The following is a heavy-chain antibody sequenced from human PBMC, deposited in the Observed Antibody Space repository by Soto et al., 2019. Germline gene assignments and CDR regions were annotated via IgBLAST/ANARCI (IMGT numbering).Heavy chain of an antibody. Sequence: SETLSLTCTVSGASISDSYWSWIRQPPGEGLEWIGCIYYSGNTNYNPSLKSRVTISVDTSKNQFSLKLTSVTAADTAVYYCARGSGAPTITPFDYWGQGILVTVS. CDR3: ARGSGAPTITPFDY. D-gene: IGHD4-4*01. CDR1: GASISDSY. J-gene: IGHJ4*02. V-gene: IGHV4-59*01. CDR2: IYYSGNT.